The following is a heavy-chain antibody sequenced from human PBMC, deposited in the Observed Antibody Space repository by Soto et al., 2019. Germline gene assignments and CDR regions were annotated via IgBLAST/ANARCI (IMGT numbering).Heavy chain of an antibody. J-gene: IGHJ4*02. CDR3: AKAEATYYCSGGYCYNYYFDS. Sequence: QVQLVESGGGVIQPGRSLRLSCAASGFTFSNYDMHWVRQAPGKGLEWVAVISQDGSTKYYADSVRGRFTISRDNSKNSLYLQINSLRADDTAVYYCAKAEATYYCSGGYCYNYYFDSWGQGTLVTVCS. CDR2: ISQDGSTK. CDR1: GFTFSNYD. V-gene: IGHV3-30*18. D-gene: IGHD2-15*01.